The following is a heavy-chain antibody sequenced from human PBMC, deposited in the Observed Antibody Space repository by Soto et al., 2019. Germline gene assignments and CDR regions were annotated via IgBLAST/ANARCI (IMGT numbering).Heavy chain of an antibody. V-gene: IGHV4-4*02. Sequence: SETLSLTCTVSGDSISGGNWWSWVRQSQGKGLEWIGEIHHGGSTNYNPSLKSRVTISADKSKNQFSLRLSSVTAADTAVYYCAREDGYNLVYWGQGTLVTVSS. D-gene: IGHD2-21*01. CDR2: IHHGGST. CDR3: AREDGYNLVY. CDR1: GDSISGGNW. J-gene: IGHJ4*02.